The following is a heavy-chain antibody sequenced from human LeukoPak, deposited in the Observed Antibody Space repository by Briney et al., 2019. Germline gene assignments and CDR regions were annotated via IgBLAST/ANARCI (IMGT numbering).Heavy chain of an antibody. CDR1: GYTFSDYY. V-gene: IGHV1-2*02. Sequence: ASVKVSCKASGYTFSDYYMHWVRQAPGQGLEWMEWMNPKNGGTNYAQKFQGRVIMTRDTSINTACMELSRLTSDDTAVYYCARCSVVVPAAINWFDPWGQGTLVTVSS. CDR3: ARCSVVVPAAINWFDP. D-gene: IGHD2-2*01. J-gene: IGHJ5*02. CDR2: MNPKNGGT.